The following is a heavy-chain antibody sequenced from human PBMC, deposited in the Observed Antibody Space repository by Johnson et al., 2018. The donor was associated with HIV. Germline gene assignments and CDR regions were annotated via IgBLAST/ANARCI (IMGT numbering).Heavy chain of an antibody. CDR2: ISNDGSEK. CDR3: ARDPVSHYYESSGYYSDDAFDI. Sequence: QVQLVESGGGVVQPGRSLRLACVTSGFSISNYAMHWVRQAPGKGLEWVAVISNDGSEKYYVDSVKGRFTISRDNAKNSLYLQMNSLRAEDTAVYYCARDPVSHYYESSGYYSDDAFDIWGQGTMVTVSS. D-gene: IGHD3-22*01. J-gene: IGHJ3*02. CDR1: GFSISNYA. V-gene: IGHV3-30*04.